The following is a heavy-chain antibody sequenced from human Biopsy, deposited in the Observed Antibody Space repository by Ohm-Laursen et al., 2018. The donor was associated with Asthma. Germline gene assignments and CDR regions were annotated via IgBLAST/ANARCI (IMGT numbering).Heavy chain of an antibody. J-gene: IGHJ2*01. CDR2: IYYSGRT. Sequence: SDTLSLTCFVSGDAMSTSGSYWGWIRQSPGKGLEWIGSIYYSGRTYYNPSLESRVTISADTSKNHFSLKVTSVTAADTAVYYCARAVSSSSHWYFDLWGRGDLVTVSS. V-gene: IGHV4-39*02. D-gene: IGHD6-6*01. CDR1: GDAMSTSGSY. CDR3: ARAVSSSSHWYFDL.